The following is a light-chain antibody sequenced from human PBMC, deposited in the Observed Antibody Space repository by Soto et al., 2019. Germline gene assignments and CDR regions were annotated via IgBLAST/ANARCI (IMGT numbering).Light chain of an antibody. CDR3: QQYNNWPWT. CDR2: GAS. J-gene: IGKJ1*01. V-gene: IGKV3-15*01. CDR1: QSISDT. Sequence: ELVMTQSPETLSVSPGGRATLCCRASQSISDTLAWYQQKPGQAPRLLIYGASTRAPGFPARFSGSGSWTDVTLTISSLQSEDFSVYYCQQYNNWPWTFGQGTKVDI.